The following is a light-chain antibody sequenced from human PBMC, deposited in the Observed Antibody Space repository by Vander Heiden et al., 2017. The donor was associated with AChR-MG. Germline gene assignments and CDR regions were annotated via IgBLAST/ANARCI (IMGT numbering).Light chain of an antibody. CDR3: QQLKSYPLT. Sequence: DIQLTQSPSFLPASVGDRVTITCRASQDINNYLAWYQQKPGQAPKLLVYAASTLQAGVPSRFSGSGSGTEFTLTISSLQAEDFATYHCQQLKSYPLTFGGGTKVE. CDR1: QDINNY. CDR2: AAS. J-gene: IGKJ4*01. V-gene: IGKV1-9*01.